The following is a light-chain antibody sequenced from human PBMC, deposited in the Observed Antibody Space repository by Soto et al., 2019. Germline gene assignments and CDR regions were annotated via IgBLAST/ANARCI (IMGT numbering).Light chain of an antibody. CDR3: QQYNIWPRT. CDR2: GSS. V-gene: IGKV3-15*01. J-gene: IGKJ1*01. CDR1: RTVHSN. Sequence: EKVMKQSPATLSVSPGDRATLSCRASRTVHSNVAWYQHKPGQAPRLLIYGSSFRATGVPARFSGSGFGTDFTLTISSLQSEDFVVYYCQQYNIWPRTSGQGTKVDIK.